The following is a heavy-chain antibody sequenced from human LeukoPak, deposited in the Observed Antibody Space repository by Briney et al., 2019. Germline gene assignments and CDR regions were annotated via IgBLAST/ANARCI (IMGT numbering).Heavy chain of an antibody. Sequence: PSETLSLTCTVSGGSISSYYWSWIRQPPGKGLEWIGYIYTSGSTNYNPSLKSRVTISVDTSKNQFSLKLSSVTAADTAVYYCARHQTEENDFWSGYQYYYYYYMDVWGKGTTVTVSS. CDR1: GGSISSYY. CDR3: ARHQTEENDFWSGYQYYYYYYMDV. V-gene: IGHV4-4*09. D-gene: IGHD3-3*01. CDR2: IYTSGST. J-gene: IGHJ6*03.